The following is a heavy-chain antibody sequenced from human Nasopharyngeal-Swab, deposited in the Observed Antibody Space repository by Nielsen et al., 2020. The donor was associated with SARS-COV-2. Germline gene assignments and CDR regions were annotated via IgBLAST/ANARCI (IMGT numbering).Heavy chain of an antibody. V-gene: IGHV3-64*04. CDR3: ASQRGHPDS. Sequence: GGPLRPSCSASGFTFSSYAMHWVRQPPGKGPDYLSAISNNAVSTSYADSVKGRFTIPRDNAKNTLFLQMHSLRADDTAIYYCASQRGHPDSWGQGTLVTVSS. CDR1: GFTFSSYA. CDR2: ISNNAVST. D-gene: IGHD6-25*01. J-gene: IGHJ4*02.